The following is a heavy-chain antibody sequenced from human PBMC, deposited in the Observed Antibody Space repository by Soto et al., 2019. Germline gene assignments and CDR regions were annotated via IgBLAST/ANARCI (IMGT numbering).Heavy chain of an antibody. J-gene: IGHJ6*02. CDR2: IMPVFRTP. CDR1: GGTFRTAA. CDR3: ARDNDRPQLGGNYYYILDV. D-gene: IGHD2-8*01. V-gene: IGHV1-69*12. Sequence: QVQLEQSGAEEKKPGSSVKVSCKASGGTFRTAAVSWVRQAPGQGLEWMGGIMPVFRTPDYAQKFHGRVTITADESRSTAYMELSGLRSDDTAVYYCARDNDRPQLGGNYYYILDVWGQGTTITVSS.